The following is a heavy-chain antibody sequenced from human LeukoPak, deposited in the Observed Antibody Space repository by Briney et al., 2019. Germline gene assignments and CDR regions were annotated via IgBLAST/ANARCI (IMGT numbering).Heavy chain of an antibody. J-gene: IGHJ6*02. CDR1: GYTFTSYG. D-gene: IGHD3-10*01. CDR2: ISAYNGNT. V-gene: IGHV1-18*01. Sequence: ASVKVSCKASGYTFTSYGISWVRQAPGQGLEWMGWISAYNGNTNYAQKLQGRVTMTTDTSTSTAYMELRSLRSDDTAVYYCASYGSGSYYPNYYYYGMDVWGQGTTATVSS. CDR3: ASYGSGSYYPNYYYYGMDV.